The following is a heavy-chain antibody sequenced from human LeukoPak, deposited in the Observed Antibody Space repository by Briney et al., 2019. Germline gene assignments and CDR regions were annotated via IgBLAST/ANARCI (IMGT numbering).Heavy chain of an antibody. Sequence: PSETLSLTCAVYGGSFSGYYWSWIRQPPGKGLEWIGEINHSGSTNYNPSLKSRVTISVDTSKNQFSLKLSSATAADTAVYYCAREFPQLSAFDIWGQGTMVTVSS. D-gene: IGHD3-10*01. CDR2: INHSGST. J-gene: IGHJ3*02. V-gene: IGHV4-34*01. CDR3: AREFPQLSAFDI. CDR1: GGSFSGYY.